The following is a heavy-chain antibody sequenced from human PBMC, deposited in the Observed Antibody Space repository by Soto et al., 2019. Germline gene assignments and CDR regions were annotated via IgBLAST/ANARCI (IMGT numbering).Heavy chain of an antibody. Sequence: GEYLRLSWAASGLTFSDHHMDWFRQPPGKGLEWVGRARNKANSYTTASAASVKGRFTISRDDSKNSLSLQMNSLKTEDTAGYFCASVMGTIFDVWGQRTLVT. J-gene: IGHJ4*02. V-gene: IGHV3-72*01. CDR3: ASVMGTIFDV. CDR2: ARNKANSYTT. CDR1: GLTFSDHH. D-gene: IGHD1-7*01.